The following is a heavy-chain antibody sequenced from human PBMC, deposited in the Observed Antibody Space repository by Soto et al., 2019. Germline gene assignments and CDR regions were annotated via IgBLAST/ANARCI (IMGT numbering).Heavy chain of an antibody. CDR2: FDPEDGET. CDR1: GYTLTELS. J-gene: IGHJ4*02. CDR3: ATGTTSSGWYYFDY. V-gene: IGHV1-24*01. Sequence: ASVKVSCKVSGYTLTELSMHWVLQAPGKGLEWMGGFDPEDGETIYAQKFQGRVTMTEDTSTDTAYMELSSLRSEDTAVYYCATGTTSSGWYYFDYWGQGTLVTVSS. D-gene: IGHD6-19*01.